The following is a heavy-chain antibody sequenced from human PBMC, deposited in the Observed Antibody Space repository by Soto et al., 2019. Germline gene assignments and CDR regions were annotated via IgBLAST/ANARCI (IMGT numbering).Heavy chain of an antibody. CDR2: IYNNGST. CDR1: GDSISFYH. V-gene: IGHV4-4*08. Sequence: PSETLSLTCTVSGDSISFYHWSWIRQPPGKGLEWIGYIYNNGSTRYNPSLKSRVTISVDTSKNQFSLKLSSVTAADTAVYYCAREVVWAPVSRVPAAPSYYYYYGMDVWGQGTTVTVSS. J-gene: IGHJ6*02. CDR3: AREVVWAPVSRVPAAPSYYYYYGMDV. D-gene: IGHD2-2*01.